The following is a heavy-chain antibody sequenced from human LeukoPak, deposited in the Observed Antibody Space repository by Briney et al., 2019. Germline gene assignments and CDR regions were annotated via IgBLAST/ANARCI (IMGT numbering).Heavy chain of an antibody. CDR3: VTDPGEWEPI. Sequence: NPGGSLRLSCATSGLNFNNAWMSWFRQAPGKGLEWVGRIKSKTDGGTSDYAAPVQGRFTISRDDSKNTLYLQMNSLKIEDTAVYYCVTDPGEWEPIWGQGTMVTVSS. J-gene: IGHJ3*02. V-gene: IGHV3-15*01. CDR1: GLNFNNAW. D-gene: IGHD1-26*01. CDR2: IKSKTDGGTS.